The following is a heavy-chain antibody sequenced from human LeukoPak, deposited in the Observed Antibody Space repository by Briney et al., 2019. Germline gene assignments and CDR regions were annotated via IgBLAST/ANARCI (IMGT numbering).Heavy chain of an antibody. J-gene: IGHJ4*02. CDR1: GVTFSSYA. D-gene: IGHD6-19*01. CDR3: AKDLGMYSSGWSNVDY. CDR2: ISGSGGST. V-gene: IGHV3-23*01. Sequence: GGSLRLSCAASGVTFSSYAMSWVRQAPGKGLEWVSAISGSGGSTYYADSVKGRFTISRDNSKNTLYLQMNSLRAEDTAVYYCAKDLGMYSSGWSNVDYWGQGTLVTVSS.